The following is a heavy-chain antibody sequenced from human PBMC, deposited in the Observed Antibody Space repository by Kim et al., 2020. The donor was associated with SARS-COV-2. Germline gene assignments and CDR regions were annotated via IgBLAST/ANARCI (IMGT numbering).Heavy chain of an antibody. Sequence: GGSLRLSCTTSGFTFAGHAMSWVRQAPGKGLEWVSSIDGSDGTTYYVDSVKGRFSISRDDSKNTLYLQMSALRANDTAAYYCLKGGWGWIWGYWGLGTLVTVSA. V-gene: IGHV3-23*01. D-gene: IGHD2-21*01. CDR3: LKGGWGWIWGY. CDR2: IDGSDGTT. J-gene: IGHJ4*02. CDR1: GFTFAGHA.